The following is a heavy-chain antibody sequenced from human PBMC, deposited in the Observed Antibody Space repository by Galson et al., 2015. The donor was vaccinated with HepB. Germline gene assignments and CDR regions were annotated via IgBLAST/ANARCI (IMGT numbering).Heavy chain of an antibody. V-gene: IGHV1-18*01. J-gene: IGHJ1*01. CDR1: GYTFTSYG. D-gene: IGHD3-10*01. Sequence: SVKVSCKASGYTFTSYGISWVRQAPGQGLEWMGWISAYNGKINYAEKFQGRVTMTTDTSTSTAYMELRSLRSDDTAVYYCARGPWFGELTGILVLQHWGQVTLVTVSS. CDR3: ARGPWFGELTGILVLQH. CDR2: ISAYNGKI.